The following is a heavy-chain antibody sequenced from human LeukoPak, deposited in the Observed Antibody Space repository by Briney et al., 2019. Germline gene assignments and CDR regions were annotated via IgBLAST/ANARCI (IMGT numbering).Heavy chain of an antibody. J-gene: IGHJ6*02. D-gene: IGHD6-13*01. CDR2: INHSGST. CDR1: GGSLSGYY. CDR3: ARGISSSWTRYYYYGMDV. V-gene: IGHV4-34*01. Sequence: SETLSLTCAVYGGSLSGYYWSWIRQPPGKGLEWIGEINHSGSTNYNPSLKSRVTISVDTSKNQFSLKLSSVTAADTAVYYCARGISSSWTRYYYYGMDVWGQGTTVTVSS.